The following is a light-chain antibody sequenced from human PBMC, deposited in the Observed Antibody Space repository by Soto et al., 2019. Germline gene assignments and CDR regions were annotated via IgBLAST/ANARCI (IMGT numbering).Light chain of an antibody. V-gene: IGLV2-14*01. Sequence: QSVLTQPASVSGSPGQSITISCTGTSSDVGGYNYVSWYQQHPGKAPKLMIYEVSNRPSGVSNRFSGSKSGNTASLIISGLQAEDEADYYCSSYTSSSTPYVFGTGTKLTVL. J-gene: IGLJ1*01. CDR2: EVS. CDR3: SSYTSSSTPYV. CDR1: SSDVGGYNY.